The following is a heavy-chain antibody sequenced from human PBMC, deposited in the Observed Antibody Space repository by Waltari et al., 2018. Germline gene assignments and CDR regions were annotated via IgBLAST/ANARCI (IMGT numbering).Heavy chain of an antibody. CDR1: GDPSSPYT. D-gene: IGHD3-10*01. CDR2: ISHSGST. V-gene: IGHV4-34*01. CDR3: ARGRYYGFAFDV. J-gene: IGHJ3*01. Sequence: QVQLQQWGAGLLKPSETLSLSCAVYGDPSSPYTYIWIRQPPGKGLAWIGEISHSGSTNYNPSLKSRVTMSVDTSKNHLSLKLNYVTAADTAVYYCARGRYYGFAFDVWGQGTMVTVSS.